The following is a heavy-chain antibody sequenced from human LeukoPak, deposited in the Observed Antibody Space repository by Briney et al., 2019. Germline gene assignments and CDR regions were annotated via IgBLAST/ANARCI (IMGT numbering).Heavy chain of an antibody. V-gene: IGHV3-7*01. CDR2: IKQDGSEK. Sequence: PGGSLRLSCAASGFTFSSYWTSWVRQAPGKGLEWVANIKQDGSEKYYVDSVKGRFTISRDNAKNSLYLQMNSLRAEDTAVYYCARDRRGNRAPGLGYYYYYGMDVWGQGTTVTVSS. D-gene: IGHD3-10*01. J-gene: IGHJ6*02. CDR1: GFTFSSYW. CDR3: ARDRRGNRAPGLGYYYYYGMDV.